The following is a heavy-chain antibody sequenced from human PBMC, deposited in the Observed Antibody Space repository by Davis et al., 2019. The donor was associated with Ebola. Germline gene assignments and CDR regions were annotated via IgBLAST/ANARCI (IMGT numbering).Heavy chain of an antibody. CDR3: ATTQWLREFDN. V-gene: IGHV3-53*05. CDR2: IYDQCT. CDR1: GFTFSSYW. Sequence: GESLKIPCVASGFTFSSYWMSWVRQAPGKGLEWVSVIYDQCTAYADAVRGRFIISRDKSNNTLYLEMSSLRVDDTAVYYCATTQWLREFDNWGQGTLVTVSS. J-gene: IGHJ4*02. D-gene: IGHD6-19*01.